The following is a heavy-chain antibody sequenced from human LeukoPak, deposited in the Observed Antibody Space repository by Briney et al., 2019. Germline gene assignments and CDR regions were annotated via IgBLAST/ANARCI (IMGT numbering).Heavy chain of an antibody. Sequence: PGGSLRLSCAASGFTFSSYAMLWVRQAPGKGLEWVAVISYDGSNKYYADSVKGRFTISRDNSKNTLYLQMNSLRAEDTAVYYCARAAAGGDYEHIDYWGQGTLVTVSS. V-gene: IGHV3-30-3*01. CDR1: GFTFSSYA. CDR2: ISYDGSNK. CDR3: ARAAAGGDYEHIDY. D-gene: IGHD4-17*01. J-gene: IGHJ4*02.